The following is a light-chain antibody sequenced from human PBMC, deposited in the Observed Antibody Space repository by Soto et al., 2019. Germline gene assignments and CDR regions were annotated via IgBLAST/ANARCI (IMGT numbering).Light chain of an antibody. Sequence: DNRLTQSPSSISASVGDRVTIPGRASQAVNSWLAWFQQKPGMAPKLVIYDVSSLQSGVPSRFSGSGSGTEFTLTISSLQPEDFATYYCQQSNNHPISFGQGTRLEIK. V-gene: IGKV1-12*01. CDR2: DVS. CDR3: QQSNNHPIS. J-gene: IGKJ5*01. CDR1: QAVNSW.